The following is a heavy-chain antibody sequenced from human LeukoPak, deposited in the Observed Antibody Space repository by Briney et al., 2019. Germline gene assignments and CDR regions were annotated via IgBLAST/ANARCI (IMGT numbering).Heavy chain of an antibody. CDR1: GGSFSGYS. J-gene: IGHJ4*02. D-gene: IGHD5-18*01. CDR3: ARVADGKGYPFDY. Sequence: PSETLSLTCAIYGGSFSGYSWTWIRQPPGKGLEWIGEFSHSGFPVYNPSLGGRVTISIDTSKNQFSLKLSSVTAADTAVYYCARVADGKGYPFDYWGQGTLVTVSS. CDR2: FSHSGFP. V-gene: IGHV4-34*01.